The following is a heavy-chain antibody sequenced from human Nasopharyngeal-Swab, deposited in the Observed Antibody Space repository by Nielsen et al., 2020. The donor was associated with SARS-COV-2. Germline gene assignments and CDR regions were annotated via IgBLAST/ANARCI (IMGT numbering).Heavy chain of an antibody. CDR3: AKDAGRSIVVVPAASAY. V-gene: IGHV3-23*01. D-gene: IGHD2-2*01. J-gene: IGHJ4*02. Sequence: GGSLRLSCAASGFTFSSYAMSWVRQAPGKGLEWVLAISGSGGSTYYADSVKGRFTISRDNSKNTLYLQMNSLRAEDTAVYYCAKDAGRSIVVVPAASAYWGQGTLVTVSS. CDR2: ISGSGGST. CDR1: GFTFSSYA.